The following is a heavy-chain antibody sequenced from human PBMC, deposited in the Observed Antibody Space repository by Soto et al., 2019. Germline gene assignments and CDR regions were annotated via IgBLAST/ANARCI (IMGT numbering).Heavy chain of an antibody. CDR2: ISAYNGNT. J-gene: IGHJ4*02. Sequence: ASVKVSCKASCYTFTSYGISWVRQAPEQGLEWMGWISAYNGNTNYAQKLQGRVTMTTDTSTSTAYMELRSLRSEDTAVYYCARFRAYDFWSGDSNYYFDYWGQGTLVTVSS. D-gene: IGHD3-3*01. V-gene: IGHV1-18*01. CDR3: ARFRAYDFWSGDSNYYFDY. CDR1: CYTFTSYG.